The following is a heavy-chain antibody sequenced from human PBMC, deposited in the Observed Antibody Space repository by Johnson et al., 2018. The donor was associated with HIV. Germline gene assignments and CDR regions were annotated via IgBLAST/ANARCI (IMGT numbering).Heavy chain of an antibody. D-gene: IGHD6-13*01. Sequence: VQLVESGGGLVQPGGSLRLSCAASGFTFSSYAMHWVRQAPGKGLECVSAISSNGGSTYYANSVKGRFTISRDNSKNKLYLQMNSLGAEDTAVYYCARGAAGAFDIWGQGTMVTVSS. CDR3: ARGAAGAFDI. CDR1: GFTFSSYA. V-gene: IGHV3-64*01. CDR2: ISSNGGST. J-gene: IGHJ3*02.